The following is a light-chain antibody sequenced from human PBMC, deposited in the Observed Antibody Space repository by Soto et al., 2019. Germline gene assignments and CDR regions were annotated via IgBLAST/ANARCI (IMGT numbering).Light chain of an antibody. CDR3: QQRSNWPPPLP. Sequence: EIVLTQSPATLSLSPGERATLSCRASQSVSSYLAWYQQKPGQAPRLLIYDASNRATGIPARFSGSGSGTDFTLTISSLEPEDFAVYYCQQRSNWPPPLPFGGGTKVEIK. J-gene: IGKJ4*01. V-gene: IGKV3-11*01. CDR2: DAS. CDR1: QSVSSY.